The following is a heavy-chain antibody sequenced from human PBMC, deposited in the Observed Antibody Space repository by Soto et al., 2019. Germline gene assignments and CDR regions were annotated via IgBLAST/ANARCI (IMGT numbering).Heavy chain of an antibody. CDR1: GDTFPNFW. CDR2: IYPRDSDI. CDR3: ATANNTSPFDY. J-gene: IGHJ4*02. D-gene: IGHD1-26*01. Sequence: PGESLKISCEVSGDTFPNFWIGWVRPMPGKGLEWIGSIYPRDSDIRYSPSLQGQVTISADMSTSTAFMELRSLSSDDTAVYYCATANNTSPFDYWGLGTLVTVSS. V-gene: IGHV5-51*01.